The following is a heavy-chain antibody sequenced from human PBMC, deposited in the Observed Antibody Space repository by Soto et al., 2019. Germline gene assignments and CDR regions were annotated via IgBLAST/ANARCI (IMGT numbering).Heavy chain of an antibody. D-gene: IGHD3-10*01. V-gene: IGHV3-9*01. CDR1: GFTFNDYA. Sequence: EVQLVDSGGGLVQPGRSLRLSCAASGFTFNDYAIHWVRQAPGKGLEWVAGINWNSGNIGYADSVKGRFTISRDNAQNSLYLQMDGLRPEDTALYYCSRVAPTLYGSWTYAYFDSWGQGTLVTVSS. J-gene: IGHJ4*02. CDR3: SRVAPTLYGSWTYAYFDS. CDR2: INWNSGNI.